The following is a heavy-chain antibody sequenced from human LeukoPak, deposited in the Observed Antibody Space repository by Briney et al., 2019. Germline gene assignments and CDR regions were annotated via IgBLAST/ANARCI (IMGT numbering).Heavy chain of an antibody. CDR1: GYTFTGYY. CDR2: INPNSGGT. D-gene: IGHD3-22*01. V-gene: IGHV1-2*06. J-gene: IGHJ4*02. Sequence: ASVKVSCKASGYTFTGYYMHWVRQAPGRGLEWMGRINPNSGGTNYAQKFQGRVTMTRDTSISTAYMELSRLRSDDTAVYYCARVYYDSSGYLLFDYWGQGTLVTVSS. CDR3: ARVYYDSSGYLLFDY.